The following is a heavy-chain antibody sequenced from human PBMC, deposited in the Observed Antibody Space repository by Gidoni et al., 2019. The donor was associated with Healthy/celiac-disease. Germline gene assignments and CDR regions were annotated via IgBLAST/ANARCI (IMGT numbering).Heavy chain of an antibody. V-gene: IGHV4-31*03. CDR3: ARGTGLVRGVISTYNWFDP. CDR2: IYYSGST. J-gene: IGHJ5*02. CDR1: GGSISSGGYY. D-gene: IGHD3-10*01. Sequence: QVQLQESGPGLVKPSQTLSLTCTVPGGSISSGGYYWSWIRQHPGKGLEWIGYIYYSGSTYYNPSLKSRVTISVDTSKNQFSLKLSSVTAADTAVYYCARGTGLVRGVISTYNWFDPWGQGTLVTVSS.